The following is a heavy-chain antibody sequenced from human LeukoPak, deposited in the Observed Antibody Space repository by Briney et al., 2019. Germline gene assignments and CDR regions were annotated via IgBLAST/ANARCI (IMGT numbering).Heavy chain of an antibody. D-gene: IGHD3-10*01. CDR1: GFTFSNAW. Sequence: GGSLRLSCAASGFTFSNAWMSWVRQAPGKGLEWVGRIKSKTDGGTTDCAAPVKGRFTISRDDSKNTLYLQMNSLKTEDTAVYYCVNMVRGVIILSWGQGTLVTVSS. J-gene: IGHJ5*02. CDR2: IKSKTDGGTT. CDR3: VNMVRGVIILS. V-gene: IGHV3-15*01.